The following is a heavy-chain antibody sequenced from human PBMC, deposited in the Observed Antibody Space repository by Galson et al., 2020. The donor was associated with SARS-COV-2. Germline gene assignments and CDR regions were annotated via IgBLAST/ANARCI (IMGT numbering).Heavy chain of an antibody. CDR1: GGSISSSSYY. CDR2: IYYSGST. CDR3: ARDFLAAAGSNFDY. Sequence: SETLSLTCTVSGGSISSSSYYWGWIRQPPGKGLEWIGSIYYSGSTYYNPSLKSRVTISVDTSKNQFFLKLSSVTAADTAVYYCARDFLAAAGSNFDYWGQGTLVTVSS. D-gene: IGHD6-13*01. J-gene: IGHJ4*02. V-gene: IGHV4-39*07.